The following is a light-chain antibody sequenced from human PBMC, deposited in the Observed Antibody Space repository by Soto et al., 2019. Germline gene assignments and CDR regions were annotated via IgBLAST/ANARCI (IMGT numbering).Light chain of an antibody. CDR1: QTMGNY. V-gene: IGKV1-39*01. Sequence: DIPMTQSPSSLSAFVGDRVTITCRASQTMGNYLNWYQQRPGKAPKLLIYLASSLQSGVPSRFGGSGSGTDFTLTISSLQPEDSATYYCQQSYGPPITFGQGTRLEIK. J-gene: IGKJ5*01. CDR2: LAS. CDR3: QQSYGPPIT.